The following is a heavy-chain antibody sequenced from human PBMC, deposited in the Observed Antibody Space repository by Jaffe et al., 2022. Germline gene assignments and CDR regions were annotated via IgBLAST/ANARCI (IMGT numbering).Heavy chain of an antibody. Sequence: QVQLQESGPGLVKPSETLSLTCAVSGYSISSGYYWGWIRQPPGKGLEWIGSIYHSGSTYYNPSLKSRVTISVDTSKNQFSLKLSSVTAADTAVYYCATYDILTVFDYWGQGTLVTVSS. D-gene: IGHD3-9*01. CDR3: ATYDILTVFDY. V-gene: IGHV4-38-2*01. CDR2: IYHSGST. CDR1: GYSISSGYY. J-gene: IGHJ4*02.